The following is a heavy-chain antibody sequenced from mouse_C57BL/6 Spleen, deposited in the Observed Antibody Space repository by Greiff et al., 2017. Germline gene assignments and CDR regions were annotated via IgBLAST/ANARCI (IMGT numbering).Heavy chain of an antibody. D-gene: IGHD1-2*01. J-gene: IGHJ1*03. CDR2: INPSNGGT. V-gene: IGHV1-53*01. CDR1: GYTFTSYW. Sequence: QVQLQQPGTELVKPGASVKLSCKASGYTFTSYWMNWVKQRPGQGLEWIGNINPSNGGTNYNEKFKSKATLTVDKSSSTAYMPLSSLTSEDSAVYYWARRFTTASWYVDGRGTGTTVTVSS. CDR3: ARRFTTASWYVDG.